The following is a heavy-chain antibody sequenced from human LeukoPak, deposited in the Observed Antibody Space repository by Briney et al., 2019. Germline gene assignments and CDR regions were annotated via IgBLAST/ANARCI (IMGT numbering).Heavy chain of an antibody. Sequence: PGGSLRLSCAASGFTFSSYSMSWVRQAPGRGLEWVSSISGSGGTTNYADSVKGRFNISRDNSKNRLYLELNSLRAEHTATYYCANDGYDFWSAYQIDLWGQGTLVTVSS. J-gene: IGHJ5*02. CDR3: ANDGYDFWSAYQIDL. CDR1: GFTFSSYS. CDR2: ISGSGGTT. V-gene: IGHV3-23*01. D-gene: IGHD3-3*01.